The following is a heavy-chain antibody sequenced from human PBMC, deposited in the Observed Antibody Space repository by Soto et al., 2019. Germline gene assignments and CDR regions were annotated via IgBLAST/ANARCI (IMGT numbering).Heavy chain of an antibody. V-gene: IGHV4-39*01. CDR2: IYYSGST. CDR1: GGSTSSSSYY. CDR3: ALVYDFWSGYYNVGAFDI. J-gene: IGHJ3*02. D-gene: IGHD3-3*01. Sequence: SETLSLTCTVSGGSTSSSSYYWGWIRQPPGKGLEWIGSIYYSGSTYYNPSLKSRVTISVDTSKNQFSLKLSSVTAADTAVYYCALVYDFWSGYYNVGAFDIWGQGTMVTVSS.